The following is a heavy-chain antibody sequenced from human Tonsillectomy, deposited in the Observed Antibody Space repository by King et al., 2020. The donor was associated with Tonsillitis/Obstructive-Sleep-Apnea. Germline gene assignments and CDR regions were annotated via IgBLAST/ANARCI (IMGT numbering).Heavy chain of an antibody. J-gene: IGHJ4*02. CDR1: GGSISSYY. V-gene: IGHV4-59*08. CDR2: IYHSGTA. CDR3: ARHVGLNYFDY. Sequence: QLQESGPGLVKPSETLSLTCTVSGGSISSYYWSWIRQPPGKGPEWIGYIYHSGTANYNPSLKSRVTISIDTSRNQFSLNLRSVTAADTAVYYCARHVGLNYFDYWGQGTLVTVSS. D-gene: IGHD1-26*01.